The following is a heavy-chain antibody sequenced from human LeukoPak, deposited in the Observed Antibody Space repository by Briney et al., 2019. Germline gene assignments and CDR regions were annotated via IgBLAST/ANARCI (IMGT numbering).Heavy chain of an antibody. J-gene: IGHJ6*02. D-gene: IGHD1-14*01. V-gene: IGHV3-48*02. CDR1: GLTFSSYG. CDR2: ISSSGSTK. CDR3: ARNRDYYYGMDV. Sequence: PGGSLRLSCAASGLTFSSYGINWVRLAPGKGLEWISHISSSGSTKYYADSVKGRFTISRDNAKNSLYLQMNSLRDEDTAVYYCARNRDYYYGMDVWGQGTTVTVSS.